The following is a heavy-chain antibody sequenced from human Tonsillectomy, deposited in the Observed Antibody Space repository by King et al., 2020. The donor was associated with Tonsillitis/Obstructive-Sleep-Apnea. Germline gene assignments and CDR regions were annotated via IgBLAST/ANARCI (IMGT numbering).Heavy chain of an antibody. J-gene: IGHJ6*03. CDR3: VVGSGRDYDLWSGYYTYYYMDV. CDR2: IYYSGNT. CDR1: GGSISSGGYY. D-gene: IGHD3-3*01. Sequence: VQLQESGPGLVKPSQTLSLTCTVSGGSISSGGYYWSWSRQHPGKGLEWIGYIYYSGNTDYNPSLKSRVTISVDTSKNQVSLKLSSVTAADTAVYYCVVGSGRDYDLWSGYYTYYYMDVGGKGTTVPVSS. V-gene: IGHV4-31*03.